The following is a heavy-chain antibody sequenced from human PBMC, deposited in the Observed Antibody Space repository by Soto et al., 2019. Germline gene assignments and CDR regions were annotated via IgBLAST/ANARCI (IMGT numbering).Heavy chain of an antibody. CDR1: GFTFSSYD. CDR2: IGTAGDT. D-gene: IGHD3-10*01. V-gene: IGHV3-13*04. J-gene: IGHJ5*02. CDR3: ARGVTMVRGVIIDWFDP. Sequence: EVQLVESGGGLVQPGGSLRLSCAASGFTFSSYDMHWVRQATGKGLEWVSTIGTAGDTYYPGSVKGRFTISRENAKNSLYVQRNSLRAGDTAVYYCARGVTMVRGVIIDWFDPWGQGTLVTVSS.